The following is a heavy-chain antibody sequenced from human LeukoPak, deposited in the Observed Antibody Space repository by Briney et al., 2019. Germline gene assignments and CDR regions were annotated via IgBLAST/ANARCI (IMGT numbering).Heavy chain of an antibody. CDR2: IIPILGIA. Sequence: XXLEWMGRIIPILGIANYAQKFQGRVTITADKSTSTAYMELSSLRSEDTAVYYCASLSINDYWGQGTLVTVSS. V-gene: IGHV1-69*02. J-gene: IGHJ4*02. CDR3: ASLSINDY. D-gene: IGHD2/OR15-2a*01.